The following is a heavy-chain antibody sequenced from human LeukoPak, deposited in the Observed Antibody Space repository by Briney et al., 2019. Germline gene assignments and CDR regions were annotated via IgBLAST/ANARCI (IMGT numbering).Heavy chain of an antibody. CDR2: ISGGGGNT. CDR3: ARCSGSSTYHSDDY. V-gene: IGHV3-23*01. D-gene: IGHD2-15*01. J-gene: IGHJ4*02. CDR1: GFTLTTYA. Sequence: SGGSLRLSCAASGFTLTTYAMSWVRQAPGKGLEWVSGISGGGGNTHYADSVKGRFTISRDNAKNSLSLQMNSLRAEDTAVYYCARCSGSSTYHSDDYWGQGTLVTVSS.